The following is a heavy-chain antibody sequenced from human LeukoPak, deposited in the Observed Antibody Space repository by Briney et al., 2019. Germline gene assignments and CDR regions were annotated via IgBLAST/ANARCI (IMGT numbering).Heavy chain of an antibody. J-gene: IGHJ4*02. Sequence: GSLRLSCAASGFTFSTFDMSWVRQAPGKGLEWIGYIYYSGSTNYNPSLKSRVTISVDTSKNQFSLKLSSVTAADTAVYYCARGAPYYYDSSGYLFDYWGQGTLVTVSS. CDR3: ARGAPYYYDSSGYLFDY. D-gene: IGHD3-22*01. CDR1: GFTFSTFD. V-gene: IGHV4-59*01. CDR2: IYYSGST.